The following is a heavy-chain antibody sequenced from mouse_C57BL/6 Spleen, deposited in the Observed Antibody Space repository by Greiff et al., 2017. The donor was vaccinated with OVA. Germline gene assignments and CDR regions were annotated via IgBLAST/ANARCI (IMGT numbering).Heavy chain of an antibody. CDR3: ARHRDYGGNWYFEV. D-gene: IGHD2-4*01. Sequence: EVKLMESGGGLVQPGGSLKLSCAASGFTFSDYYMYWVRQTPEKRLEWVSYISNGGGSTYYPETVKDRFTISKDKPKNTLYLQMSRLKSEDTAMYYCARHRDYGGNWYFEVWGTGTTVTVSS. J-gene: IGHJ1*03. V-gene: IGHV5-12*01. CDR1: GFTFSDYY. CDR2: ISNGGGST.